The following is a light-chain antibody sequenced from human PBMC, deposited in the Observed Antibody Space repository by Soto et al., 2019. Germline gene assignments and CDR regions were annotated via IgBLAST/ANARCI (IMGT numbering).Light chain of an antibody. CDR3: QQYGGSPFT. CDR1: QSVSVNS. V-gene: IGKV3-20*01. Sequence: EIVLTQSPGTLSLSPGDRATLSCRASQSVSVNSLAWYQQKGGPAPRLLISAASTRDTGVPDRFSGTGSGTDFALTISRLETDDSAVYYCQQYGGSPFTFGPGTKVDIK. CDR2: AAS. J-gene: IGKJ3*01.